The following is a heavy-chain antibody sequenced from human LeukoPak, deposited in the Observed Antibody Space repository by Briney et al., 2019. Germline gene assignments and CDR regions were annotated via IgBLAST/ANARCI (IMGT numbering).Heavy chain of an antibody. V-gene: IGHV3-11*01. CDR3: ARMYSSWYADY. Sequence: GSLRLSCAASGFTFSDYYMSWIRQAPGKGLEWVSYISSSGSTIYYADSVKGRFTISRDKAKNSLYLQMNSLRAEDTAVYYCARMYSSWYADYWGQGTLVTVSS. CDR2: ISSSGSTI. CDR1: GFTFSDYY. J-gene: IGHJ4*02. D-gene: IGHD6-13*01.